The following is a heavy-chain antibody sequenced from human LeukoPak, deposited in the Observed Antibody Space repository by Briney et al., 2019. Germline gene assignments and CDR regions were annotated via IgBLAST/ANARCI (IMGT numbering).Heavy chain of an antibody. Sequence: GESLRLSCAASGFTFSSYNMNWVRQAPGKGLEWVSSITSSSTYIYYTDSVKGRFTISRDNAKNSLYLQMNSLRAEDTAVYYCARDYGDFLEYFDPWGQGTLVTVSS. V-gene: IGHV3-21*01. CDR2: ITSSSTYI. CDR3: ARDYGDFLEYFDP. J-gene: IGHJ5*02. CDR1: GFTFSSYN. D-gene: IGHD4-17*01.